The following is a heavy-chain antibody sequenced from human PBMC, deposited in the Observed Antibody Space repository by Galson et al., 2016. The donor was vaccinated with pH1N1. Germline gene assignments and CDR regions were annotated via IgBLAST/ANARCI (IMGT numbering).Heavy chain of an antibody. J-gene: IGHJ1*01. CDR1: GYTFTDYY. CDR3: ARAPGSGWYLGEYFQH. Sequence: SVKVSCKASGYTFTDYYIHWVRQAPGQGLEWMGWINPKSGGTKYAEKFQGRVAMTSDTSTSTAYMELRSLTSDDTAVYSCARAPGSGWYLGEYFQHWGQGTLLTVSS. V-gene: IGHV1-2*02. CDR2: INPKSGGT. D-gene: IGHD6-19*01.